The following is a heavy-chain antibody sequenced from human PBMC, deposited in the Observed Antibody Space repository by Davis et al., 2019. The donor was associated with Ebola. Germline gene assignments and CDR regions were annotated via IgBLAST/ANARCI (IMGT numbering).Heavy chain of an antibody. CDR3: ARARYNWNYRAYYYMDV. CDR2: IYYSGST. Sequence: LRLSCTVSGGSISSGDYYWSWIRQPPGKGPEWIGYIYYSGSTYYNPSLKSRVTISVDTSKNQFSLKLSSVTAADTAVYYCARARYNWNYRAYYYMDVWGKGTTVTVSS. V-gene: IGHV4-30-4*08. CDR1: GGSISSGDYY. J-gene: IGHJ6*03. D-gene: IGHD1-7*01.